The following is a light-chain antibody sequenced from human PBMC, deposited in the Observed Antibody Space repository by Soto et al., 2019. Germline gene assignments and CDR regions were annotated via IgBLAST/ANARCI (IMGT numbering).Light chain of an antibody. CDR2: GAS. V-gene: IGKV3-15*01. CDR3: QQYNNWPPA. CDR1: QSVSSN. J-gene: IGKJ1*01. Sequence: EIVMTQSPATLSVSPGERATLSCRASQSVSSNLVWYQQKPGQAPRLLIYGASTRATDIPATFSGSGSGTEFTLTISSLQSEDFAVYYCQQYNNWPPAFGQGTKVEI.